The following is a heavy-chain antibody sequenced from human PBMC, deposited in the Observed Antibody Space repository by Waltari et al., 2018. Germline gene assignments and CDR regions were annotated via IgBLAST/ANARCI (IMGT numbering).Heavy chain of an antibody. J-gene: IGHJ4*02. CDR3: ARGTMGIAARPGMVYYFDY. Sequence: EVQLVESGGGLVQPGGSLRLSCAASGFTFSSYEMNWVRQAPGKGLEWVSYISSSGSTIYYADSGKGRFTISRDNAKNSLYLQMNSLRAEDTAVYYCARGTMGIAARPGMVYYFDYWGQGTLVTVSS. CDR1: GFTFSSYE. V-gene: IGHV3-48*03. CDR2: ISSSGSTI. D-gene: IGHD6-6*01.